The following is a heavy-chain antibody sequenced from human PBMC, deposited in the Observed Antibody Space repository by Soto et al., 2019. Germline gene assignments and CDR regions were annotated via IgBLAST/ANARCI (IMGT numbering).Heavy chain of an antibody. CDR2: TSHDGVT. J-gene: IGHJ4*02. V-gene: IGHV4-4*02. Sequence: SETLSLTCAVSSGSIDNVYWWSWVRQSPGKGLEWIGETSHDGVTKYNPSLKSRVTMSGDRSKNQFSLKLTSVTAADTAVYYCARDNWGLFDYWGQGTLVTVSS. CDR3: ARDNWGLFDY. CDR1: SGSIDNVYW. D-gene: IGHD7-27*01.